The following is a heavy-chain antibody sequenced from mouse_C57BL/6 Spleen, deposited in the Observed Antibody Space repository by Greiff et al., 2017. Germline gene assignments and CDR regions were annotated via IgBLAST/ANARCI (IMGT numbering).Heavy chain of an antibody. CDR3: AIQLRLLWFAY. CDR2: IDPSDSYT. V-gene: IGHV1-69*01. CDR1: GYTFTSYW. J-gene: IGHJ3*01. D-gene: IGHD3-2*02. Sequence: QVQLQQPGAELVMPGASVKLSCKASGYTFTSYWMHWVKQRPGQGLEWIGEIDPSDSYTNYNQKFKGKSTLTVDKSSSTAYMQLSSLTSEDSAVYYCAIQLRLLWFAYWGQGTLVTVSA.